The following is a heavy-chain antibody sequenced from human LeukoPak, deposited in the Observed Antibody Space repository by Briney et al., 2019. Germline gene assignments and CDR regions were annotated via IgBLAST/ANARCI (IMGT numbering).Heavy chain of an antibody. Sequence: ASVKVSCKASGYTFTSYYMHWVRQAPGQGLEWMGWINPNSGGTNYVQKFQGRVTMTRDTSISTAYMELSRLRSDDTAVYYCARGGDSDDMAGYYYYYMDVWGKGTTVTVSS. CDR1: GYTFTSYY. V-gene: IGHV1-2*02. J-gene: IGHJ6*03. CDR2: INPNSGGT. D-gene: IGHD3-22*01. CDR3: ARGGDSDDMAGYYYYYMDV.